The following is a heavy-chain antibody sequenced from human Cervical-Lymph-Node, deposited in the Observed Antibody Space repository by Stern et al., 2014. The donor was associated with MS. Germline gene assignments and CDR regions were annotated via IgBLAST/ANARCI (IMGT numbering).Heavy chain of an antibody. Sequence: VQLVESGAEVKKPGASVKVSCKASGYTFTSYDINWVRQATGQGLEWMGWMNPNSGNTGYAQKFQGRVTMTRNTSISTAYMELSSLRSEDTAVYYCARLTYDSSGYYYPYYYYYGMDVWGQGTTVTVSS. V-gene: IGHV1-8*01. J-gene: IGHJ6*02. D-gene: IGHD3-22*01. CDR1: GYTFTSYD. CDR3: ARLTYDSSGYYYPYYYYYGMDV. CDR2: MNPNSGNT.